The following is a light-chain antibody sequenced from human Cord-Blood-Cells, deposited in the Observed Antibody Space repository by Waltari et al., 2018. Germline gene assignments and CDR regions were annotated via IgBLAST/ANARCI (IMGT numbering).Light chain of an antibody. CDR3: QQSYSTPPIT. CDR1: QSISSY. Sequence: MTQSPSSLSASVGDRVTITCRASQSISSYLNWYQQKPGKAPKLLIYAASSLQSGVPSRFSGSGSGTDFTLTISSLQPEDFATYYCQQSYSTPPITFGGGTKVEIK. J-gene: IGKJ4*01. V-gene: IGKV1-39*01. CDR2: AAS.